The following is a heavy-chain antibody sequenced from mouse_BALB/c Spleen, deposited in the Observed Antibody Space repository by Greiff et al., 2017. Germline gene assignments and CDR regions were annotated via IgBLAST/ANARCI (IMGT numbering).Heavy chain of an antibody. D-gene: IGHD2-3*01. J-gene: IGHJ3*01. V-gene: IGHV3-6*02. CDR1: GYSITSDYA. CDR2: ISYDGSN. Sequence: EVQLQESGPGLVKPSQSLSLTCTVTGYSITSDYAWNWIRQFPGNKLEWMGYISYDGSNNYNPSLKNRISITRDTSKNQFFLKLNSVTTEDTATYYCARTIYDGYPFAYWGQGTLVTVSA. CDR3: ARTIYDGYPFAY.